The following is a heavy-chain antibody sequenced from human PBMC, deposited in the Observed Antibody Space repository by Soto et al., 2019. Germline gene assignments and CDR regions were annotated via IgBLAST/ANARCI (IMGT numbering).Heavy chain of an antibody. Sequence: GGSLSLSCAASGFTFSSYAMSWVRQAPGKGLEWVSAISGSGGSTYYADSVKGRFTISRDNSKNTLYLQMNSLRAEDTAVYYCAKNYGAARPYYYYGMDVWGQGTTVTVSS. CDR3: AKNYGAARPYYYYGMDV. V-gene: IGHV3-23*01. J-gene: IGHJ6*02. CDR1: GFTFSSYA. D-gene: IGHD6-6*01. CDR2: ISGSGGST.